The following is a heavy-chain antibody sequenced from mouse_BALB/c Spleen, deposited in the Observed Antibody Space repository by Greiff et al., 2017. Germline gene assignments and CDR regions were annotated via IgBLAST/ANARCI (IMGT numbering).Heavy chain of an antibody. D-gene: IGHD2-12*01. CDR2: INPYYGST. Sequence: VQLQQTGPELVKPGASVKISCKASGYSFTDYIMLWVKQSHGKSLEWIGNINPYYGSTSYNLKFKGKATLTVDKSSSTAYMQLNSLTSEDSAVYYCARLRRDRAMDYWGQGTSVTVSS. CDR1: GYSFTDYI. CDR3: ARLRRDRAMDY. J-gene: IGHJ4*01. V-gene: IGHV1-39*01.